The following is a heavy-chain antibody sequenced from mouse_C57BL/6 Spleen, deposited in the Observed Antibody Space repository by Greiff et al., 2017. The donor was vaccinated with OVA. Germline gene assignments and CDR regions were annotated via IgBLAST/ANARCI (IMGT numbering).Heavy chain of an antibody. CDR1: GISITTGNYR. D-gene: IGHD2-1*01. V-gene: IGHV3-5*01. Sequence: VQLQQSGPGLVKPSQTVFLTCTVTGISITTGNYRWSWIRQFPGNKLEWIGYIYYSGTITYNPSLTRRTTITRDTPKNQFVLEMNSLTAEDTATYYCARFYYAKGYFDVWGTGTTVTVAS. J-gene: IGHJ1*03. CDR2: IYYSGTI. CDR3: ARFYYAKGYFDV.